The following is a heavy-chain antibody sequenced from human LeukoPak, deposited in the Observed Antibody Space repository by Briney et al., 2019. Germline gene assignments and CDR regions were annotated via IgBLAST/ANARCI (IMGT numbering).Heavy chain of an antibody. CDR3: GTGFRPGDAFDI. CDR2: ISSSGSTI. J-gene: IGHJ3*02. D-gene: IGHD3-9*01. V-gene: IGHV3-48*03. Sequence: GGSLRLSCAASGFTFSSYETNWVRQAPGKGLEWVSYISSSGSTIYYADSVKGRFTISRDNAKNSLYLQMNSLRAEDTAVYYCGTGFRPGDAFDIWGQGTMVTVSS. CDR1: GFTFSSYE.